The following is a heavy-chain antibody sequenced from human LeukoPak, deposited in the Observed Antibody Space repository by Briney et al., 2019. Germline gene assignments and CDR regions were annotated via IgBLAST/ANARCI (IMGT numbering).Heavy chain of an antibody. CDR1: GFTFRSYA. V-gene: IGHV3-30*04. CDR2: ISYDGSNE. Sequence: GGSLRLSCAASGFTFRSYAMSWVRQAPGKGLEWVAIISYDGSNEYYADSVKGRFTISRDNSKNTLYLQMNSLRAEDTAVYYCASLGRGYSGYGYGWGQGTLVTVSS. J-gene: IGHJ4*02. D-gene: IGHD5-12*01. CDR3: ASLGRGYSGYGYG.